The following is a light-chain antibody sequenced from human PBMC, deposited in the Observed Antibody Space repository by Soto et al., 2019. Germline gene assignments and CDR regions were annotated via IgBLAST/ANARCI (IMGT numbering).Light chain of an antibody. J-gene: IGLJ1*01. V-gene: IGLV2-23*02. Sequence: QSVLTQPASVSGSPGQSITISCTGTSSDVGAYNYVSWFQQHPGKAPTLIISEVSNRPSGVSNRFSGSKSGNAASLTISGLKVEDEADYYCCSSGGSPTYVFGTGTKVTVL. CDR3: CSSGGSPTYV. CDR2: EVS. CDR1: SSDVGAYNY.